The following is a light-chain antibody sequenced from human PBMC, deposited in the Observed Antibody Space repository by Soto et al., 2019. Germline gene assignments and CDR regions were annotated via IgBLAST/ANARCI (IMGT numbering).Light chain of an antibody. CDR2: EVN. V-gene: IGLV2-23*02. J-gene: IGLJ1*01. CDR1: SSNVGSYKL. Sequence: QSALTQPASVSGSAGQSVAISCTGTSSNVGSYKLVSWYQQHPGKAPKLMIFEVNKRPSGVSNRFSGSQSGNTASLTISGLKVEDEADYYCCSSGGSPTYVFGTGTKVTVL. CDR3: CSSGGSPTYV.